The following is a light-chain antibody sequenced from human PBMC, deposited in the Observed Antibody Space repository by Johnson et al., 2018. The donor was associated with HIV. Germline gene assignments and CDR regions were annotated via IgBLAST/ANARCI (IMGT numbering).Light chain of an antibody. CDR1: SSDMGNYA. V-gene: IGLV1-51*02. CDR2: ENT. CDR3: GTWDTSLSAYV. J-gene: IGLJ1*01. Sequence: HSVLTQPPSVSAAPGQKVTISCSGSSSDMGNYAVSWYQQLPGTAPKLLIYENTRRPSGIPDRFSGSKSGTSATLGITGLQTGDEADYYCGTWDTSLSAYVFGPGTKVTIL.